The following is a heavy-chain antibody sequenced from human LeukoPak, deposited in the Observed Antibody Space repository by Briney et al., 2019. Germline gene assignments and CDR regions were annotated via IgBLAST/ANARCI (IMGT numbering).Heavy chain of an antibody. J-gene: IGHJ5*02. CDR3: ARGLYSGYDYSWFDP. V-gene: IGHV1-69*13. Sequence: SVKVSCKASGGTFSSYAISWVRQAPGQGLEWMGGIIPIFGTANYAQKFQGRVTITADESTSTAYMELSSLRSEDTAVYYCARGLYSGYDYSWFDPWGQGTLVTVSS. D-gene: IGHD5-12*01. CDR1: GGTFSSYA. CDR2: IIPIFGTA.